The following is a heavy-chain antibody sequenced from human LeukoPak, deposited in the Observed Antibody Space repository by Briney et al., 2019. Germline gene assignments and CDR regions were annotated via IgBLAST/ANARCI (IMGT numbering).Heavy chain of an antibody. CDR1: GFSFISYG. Sequence: GGSLRLSCAASGFSFISYGMHWVRQAPGKGLEWGGVISDDGRNKKYADSVKGRFTISRDNSKDTLYLQMNSLRDEDTAVYYCAKRPSDYGDYVTYFDYWGQGTLVTVSS. CDR2: ISDDGRNK. V-gene: IGHV3-30*18. CDR3: AKRPSDYGDYVTYFDY. D-gene: IGHD4-17*01. J-gene: IGHJ4*02.